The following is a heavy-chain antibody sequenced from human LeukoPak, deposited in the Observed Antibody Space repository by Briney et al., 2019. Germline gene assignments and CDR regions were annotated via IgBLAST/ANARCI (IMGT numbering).Heavy chain of an antibody. D-gene: IGHD2-2*02. V-gene: IGHV4-59*01. CDR2: IYYSGST. CDR1: GGSISSYY. CDR3: ARVTYCSSTSCYRRGFDY. Sequence: PSETLSLTCTVSGGSISSYYWSWIRQPPGKGLEWIGYIYYSGSTNYNPSLKSRVTISVDTSKNQFSLKLSSVTAADTAVYYCARVTYCSSTSCYRRGFDYWGQGTLVTVSS. J-gene: IGHJ4*02.